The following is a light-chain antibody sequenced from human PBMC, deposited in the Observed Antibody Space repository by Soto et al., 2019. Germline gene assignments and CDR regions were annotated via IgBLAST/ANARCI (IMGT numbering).Light chain of an antibody. J-gene: IGLJ1*01. CDR3: AALDGSLNVYV. Sequence: QPVLTQPPSASGTPGQRVTISCSGSSSSIGSNSVNWYQQLPRTAPKVLIYTNSQRPSGVPDRFSGSKSGTSASLAISGLQPEDEADYYCAALDGSLNVYVFGTGTKLTVL. CDR1: SSSIGSNS. V-gene: IGLV1-44*01. CDR2: TNS.